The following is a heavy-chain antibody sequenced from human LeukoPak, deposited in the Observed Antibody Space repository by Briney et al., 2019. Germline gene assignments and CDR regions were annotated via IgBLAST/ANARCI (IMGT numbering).Heavy chain of an antibody. CDR1: GYTFTSYD. CDR2: MNPNSGNT. J-gene: IGHJ4*02. Sequence: ASAKVSCKASGYTFTSYDINWVRQATGQGLEWMGWMNPNSGNTGYAQKFQGRVTMTRNTSISTAYMELSSLRSEDTAVYYCARGILRQQLVLTYWGQGTLVTVSS. CDR3: ARGILRQQLVLTY. V-gene: IGHV1-8*01. D-gene: IGHD6-13*01.